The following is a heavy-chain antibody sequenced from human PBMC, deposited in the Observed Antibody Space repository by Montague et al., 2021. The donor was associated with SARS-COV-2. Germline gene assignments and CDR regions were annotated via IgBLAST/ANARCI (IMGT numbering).Heavy chain of an antibody. V-gene: IGHV2-70*01. CDR1: GFSLSTSGMC. J-gene: IGHJ6*02. D-gene: IGHD1-26*01. Sequence: PALVKPTQILTLTCTFSGFSLSTSGMCVSWIRQPPGKALEWLALIDWDDDKYYSTSLKTRLTISKDTSKNQVVLTMTNMDPVDTATYYCARIPTGGSYYDYYYYGMDVWGQGTTVTVSS. CDR3: ARIPTGGSYYDYYYYGMDV. CDR2: IDWDDDK.